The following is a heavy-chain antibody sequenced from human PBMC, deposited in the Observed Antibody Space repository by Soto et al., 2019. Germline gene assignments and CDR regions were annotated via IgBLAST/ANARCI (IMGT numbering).Heavy chain of an antibody. V-gene: IGHV3-11*01. Sequence: GGSLRLSCAASGFTFTDHYMRWVRQAPGKGLEWVSYLHPTNADIYYADSVKGRFTISRDNAKNLLYLQLNGLRAEDTAVYFCARGHFGLDVWGPGATVTVSS. CDR3: ARGHFGLDV. CDR1: GFTFTDHY. CDR2: LHPTNADI. J-gene: IGHJ6*02.